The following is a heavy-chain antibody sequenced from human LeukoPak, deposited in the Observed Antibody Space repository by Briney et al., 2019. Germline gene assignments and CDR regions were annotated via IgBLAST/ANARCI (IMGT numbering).Heavy chain of an antibody. CDR2: THYSGST. CDR1: GGSISTYY. CDR3: ARGRGSSWYNWFDP. Sequence: SETLSLTCTVSGGSISTYYWSWIRQPPGKRLEWIGYTHYSGSTNYNPSLKSRVTISVDTSKNQFSLKLSSVTAADTAVYYCARGRGSSWYNWFDPWGQGTLVTVPS. D-gene: IGHD6-13*01. J-gene: IGHJ5*02. V-gene: IGHV4-59*12.